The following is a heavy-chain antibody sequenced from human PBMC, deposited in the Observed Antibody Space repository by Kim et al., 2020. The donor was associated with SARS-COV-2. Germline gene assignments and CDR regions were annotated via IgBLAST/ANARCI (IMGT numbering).Heavy chain of an antibody. J-gene: IGHJ2*01. Sequence: GGSLRLSCAPSGFTFSSFYFHWVRQAPGKGLVWVSRISPGGSTTDYVHSVKGRFTISRDNAKSTLYLQMNSLSADDTATYYCTRSTQSWYFDLWGRGTLVSVSS. CDR2: ISPGGSTT. V-gene: IGHV3-74*01. D-gene: IGHD4-17*01. CDR3: TRSTQSWYFDL. CDR1: GFTFSSFY.